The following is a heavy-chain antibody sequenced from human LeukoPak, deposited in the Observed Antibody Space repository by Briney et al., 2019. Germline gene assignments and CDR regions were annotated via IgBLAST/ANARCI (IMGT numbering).Heavy chain of an antibody. CDR3: ARDVKGEDWFDP. CDR2: INPSGGST. D-gene: IGHD3-16*01. Sequence: ASVKVSCKASGYTFTSYYMHWVRQAPGQGLEWMGIINPSGGSTSYAQKFQGRVTMTRDMSTSTVYMELSSLRSEDTAVYYCARDVKGEDWFDPWGQGTLVTVSS. CDR1: GYTFTSYY. J-gene: IGHJ5*02. V-gene: IGHV1-46*01.